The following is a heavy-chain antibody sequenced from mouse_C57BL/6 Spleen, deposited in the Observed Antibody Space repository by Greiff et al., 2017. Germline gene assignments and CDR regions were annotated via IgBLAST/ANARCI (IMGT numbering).Heavy chain of an antibody. CDR3: ARQDYDYDLWFAY. CDR1: GFTFSSYG. D-gene: IGHD2-4*01. CDR2: ISSGGSYT. V-gene: IGHV5-6*01. J-gene: IGHJ3*01. Sequence: VQLKESGGDLVKPGGSLKLSCAASGFTFSSYGMSWVRQTPDKRLEWVATISSGGSYTYYPDSVKGRFTISRDNAKNTLYLQMSSLKSEDTAMYYCARQDYDYDLWFAYWGQGTLVTVSA.